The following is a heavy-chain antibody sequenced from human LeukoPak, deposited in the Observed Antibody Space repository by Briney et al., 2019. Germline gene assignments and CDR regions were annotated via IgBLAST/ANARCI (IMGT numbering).Heavy chain of an antibody. CDR2: ISPSGGDI. Sequence: GGSLRLSCAASGFGFSDHYMSWIRQAPGTGPEYISYISPSGGDIAYTDSVKGRFTISRDNAKNSLLLQMDSLRVEDTAVYYCARDAGRGQGPGDYWGQGILVTVSS. D-gene: IGHD6-13*01. V-gene: IGHV3-11*01. CDR3: ARDAGRGQGPGDY. J-gene: IGHJ4*02. CDR1: GFGFSDHY.